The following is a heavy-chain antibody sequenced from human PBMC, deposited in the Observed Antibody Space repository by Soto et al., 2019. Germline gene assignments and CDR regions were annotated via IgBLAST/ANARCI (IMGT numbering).Heavy chain of an antibody. D-gene: IGHD3-22*01. CDR2: ISSSGSTI. Sequence: GGSLRLSCAASGFTFSDFYMSWILQAPWKGLEWVSYISSSGSTIYYADSVKGRFTISRDNAKNPLYLQMNSLRVEDTAVYFCARGDYYDTSGPFSEAFDIWGQGTMVTVSS. V-gene: IGHV3-11*04. J-gene: IGHJ3*02. CDR1: GFTFSDFY. CDR3: ARGDYYDTSGPFSEAFDI.